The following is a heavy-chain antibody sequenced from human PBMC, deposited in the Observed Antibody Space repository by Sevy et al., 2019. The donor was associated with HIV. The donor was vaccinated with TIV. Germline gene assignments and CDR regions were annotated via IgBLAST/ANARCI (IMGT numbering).Heavy chain of an antibody. CDR2: IKQDGSVK. D-gene: IGHD6-13*01. J-gene: IGHJ4*02. Sequence: GGSLRLSCAASGFSLNSYWMSWVRQAPGKGLEWVANIKQDGSVKYYVDSVKGRFTISRDNARNLLYLQMNSLRADDTALYYSVRAISADGSFWGQGTLVTVSS. CDR1: GFSLNSYW. V-gene: IGHV3-7*01. CDR3: VRAISADGSF.